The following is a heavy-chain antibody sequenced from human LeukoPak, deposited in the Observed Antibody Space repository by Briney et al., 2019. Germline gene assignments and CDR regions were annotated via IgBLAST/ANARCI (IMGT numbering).Heavy chain of an antibody. CDR1: GFTFSSYW. V-gene: IGHV3-74*01. CDR3: TSDTFGEHDH. Sequence: GGSLRLSCAASGFTFSSYWMHWVRQAPGKGLVWVSRITPDGSTTTYAGSVKGRFAISRDNAKNTLYLQMDNLRAEDTALYYCTSDTFGEHDHWGQGTLVSVSS. J-gene: IGHJ4*02. D-gene: IGHD3-10*01. CDR2: ITPDGSTT.